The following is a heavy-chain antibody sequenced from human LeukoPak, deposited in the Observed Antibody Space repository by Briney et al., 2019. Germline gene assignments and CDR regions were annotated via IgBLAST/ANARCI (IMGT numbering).Heavy chain of an antibody. D-gene: IGHD2-2*01. CDR2: IYTSGST. Sequence: PSQTLSLTCIVSGGSISSGSYYWSWIRQPAGKGLEWIGRIYTSGSTNYNPSLKSRVTISVDTSKNQFSLKLSSVTAADTAVYYCARESSHYYMDVWGKGTTVTVSS. CDR1: GGSISSGSYY. CDR3: ARESSHYYMDV. J-gene: IGHJ6*03. V-gene: IGHV4-61*02.